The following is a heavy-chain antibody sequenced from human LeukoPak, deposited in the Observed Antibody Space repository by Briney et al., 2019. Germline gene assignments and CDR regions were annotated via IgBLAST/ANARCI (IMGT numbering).Heavy chain of an antibody. CDR3: ARVNSGYYSDY. J-gene: IGHJ4*02. V-gene: IGHV3-23*01. CDR2: ISGSGTNT. D-gene: IGHD3-22*01. Sequence: PGGSLRLSCAASGFTFSSYAMNWVRQAPGKGLEWVSGISGSGTNTYYADSVKGRFTISRDNSKNTLYMQMNSLRAEDTAVYYCARVNSGYYSDYWGQGTLVTVSS. CDR1: GFTFSSYA.